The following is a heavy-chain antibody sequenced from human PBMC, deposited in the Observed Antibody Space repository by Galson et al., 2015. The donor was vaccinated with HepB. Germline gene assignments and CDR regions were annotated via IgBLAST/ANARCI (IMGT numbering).Heavy chain of an antibody. J-gene: IGHJ4*02. CDR2: INQDGNEK. Sequence: SLRLSCATSGFTFSSSWMSWVRQAPGKGLEWVANINQDGNEKNHVDSVKGRFTISRDNAKNSLYLQMNSLRAEDTAVYYCATGGCRPDYWGQGTLVTVSS. CDR3: ATGGCRPDY. V-gene: IGHV3-7*03. CDR1: GFTFSSSW. D-gene: IGHD6-6*01.